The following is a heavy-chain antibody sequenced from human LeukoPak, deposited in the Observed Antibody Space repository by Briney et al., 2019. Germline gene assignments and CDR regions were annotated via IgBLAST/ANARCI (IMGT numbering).Heavy chain of an antibody. V-gene: IGHV4-59*08. Sequence: SETLSLTCTVSGGSISSYYWSWIRQPPGKGPEWIGYVYYSGSTNYNASLKSRVTISVDTSKNQFSLKLNSVTAADTAVYYCARHGCSSGGCPFQHWGQGTQVTVSS. CDR1: GGSISSYY. D-gene: IGHD2-15*01. J-gene: IGHJ1*01. CDR2: VYYSGST. CDR3: ARHGCSSGGCPFQH.